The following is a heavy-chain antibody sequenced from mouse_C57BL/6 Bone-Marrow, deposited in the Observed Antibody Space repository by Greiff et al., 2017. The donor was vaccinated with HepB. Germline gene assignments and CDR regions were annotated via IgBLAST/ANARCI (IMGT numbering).Heavy chain of an antibody. CDR3: ARPRQLRLPAWFAY. J-gene: IGHJ3*01. D-gene: IGHD3-2*02. CDR2: IHPNSGST. V-gene: IGHV1-64*01. Sequence: QVQLQQPGAELVKPGASVKLSCKASGYTFTSYWMHWVKQRPGQGLEWIGMIHPNSGSTNYNEKFKSKATLTVDKSSSTAYMQLSSLTSEDSAVYYCARPRQLRLPAWFAYWGQGTLVTVSA. CDR1: GYTFTSYW.